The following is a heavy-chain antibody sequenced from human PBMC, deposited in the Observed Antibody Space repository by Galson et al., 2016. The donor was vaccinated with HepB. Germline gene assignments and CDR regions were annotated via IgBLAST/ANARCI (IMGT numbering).Heavy chain of an antibody. CDR2: IDPFDSYT. D-gene: IGHD3-9*01. CDR3: ARLRYYDILTRSFGMDV. CDR1: GYRFTSYW. J-gene: IGHJ6*02. V-gene: IGHV5-10-1*01. Sequence: GAEVKKPGESLRISCQGSGYRFTSYWISWVRQLPGKGLEWMGRIDPFDSYTNYSPSFEGHITISIDKSNSTAYLHWSSLKASDTAIYYCARLRYYDILTRSFGMDVWGQGTTVTVSS.